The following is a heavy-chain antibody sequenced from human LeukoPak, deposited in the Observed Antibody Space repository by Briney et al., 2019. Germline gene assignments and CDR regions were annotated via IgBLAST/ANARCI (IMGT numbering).Heavy chain of an antibody. CDR1: GFTFSSYE. CDR3: ARGLRYTIFGGDYY. V-gene: IGHV3-48*03. CDR2: ICGSGSTT. Sequence: GGSLRLSCAASGFTFSSYEMKWVRQAPGKGMEWVSHICGSGSTTYYADSVKGRFTISRDNSKNLLYLQMNSLRGDDTAVYYCARGLRYTIFGGDYYWGQGTLVTVSS. J-gene: IGHJ4*02. D-gene: IGHD3-3*01.